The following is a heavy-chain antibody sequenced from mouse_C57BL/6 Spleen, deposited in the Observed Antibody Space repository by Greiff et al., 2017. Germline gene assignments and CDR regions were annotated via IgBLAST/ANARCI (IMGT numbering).Heavy chain of an antibody. V-gene: IGHV1-53*01. CDR2: INPSHGGT. J-gene: IGHJ2*01. CDR1: GYTFTSYW. Sequence: QVQLQQPGTELVKPGASVKLSCKASGYTFTSYWMHWVKQRPGQGLEWIGTINPSHGGTNYNEKFKSKATLTVVKSSSTAYMQLSSLPSEDASVDYCSTRDYFDYWGQGTTLTVSS. CDR3: STRDYFDY.